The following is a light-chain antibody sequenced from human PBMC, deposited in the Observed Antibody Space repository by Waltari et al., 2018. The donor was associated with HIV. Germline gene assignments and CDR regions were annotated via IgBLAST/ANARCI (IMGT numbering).Light chain of an antibody. Sequence: QSALTQEASVSGTVGQKVTLACTGNSNNIGRYVLGWYQQISQGSPKTVMFGKSLPSGIPARFSGSKSGTTASLTISGLQPEDEAAYYCSTWDYSLHIWVFGGGTKLTVL. V-gene: IGLV1-44*01. CDR3: STWDYSLHIWV. CDR2: GKS. CDR1: SNNIGRYV. J-gene: IGLJ3*02.